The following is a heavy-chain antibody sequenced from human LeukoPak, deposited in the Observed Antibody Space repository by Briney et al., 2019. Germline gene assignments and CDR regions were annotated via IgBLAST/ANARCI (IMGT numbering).Heavy chain of an antibody. CDR1: GYSISSGYY. J-gene: IGHJ4*02. CDR2: IYYSGTT. CDR3: ARSPRRPHFYSSGSYYYYSDY. Sequence: SETLSLTCTVSGYSISSGYYWGWIRQSPGKGLEWIGSIYYSGTTNYNPSLKSRVTMSVDTSKNQFFLKLSSVTAADTAVYYCARSPRRPHFYSSGSYYYYSDYWGQGTLVTVSS. D-gene: IGHD3-10*01. V-gene: IGHV4-38-2*02.